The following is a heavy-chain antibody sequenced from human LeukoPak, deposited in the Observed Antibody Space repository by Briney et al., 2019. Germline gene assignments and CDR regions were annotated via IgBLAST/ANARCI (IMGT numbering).Heavy chain of an antibody. CDR1: GYSISSGYY. Sequence: SETLSLTCTVSGYSISSGYYWGWIRQPPGKGLEWIGSIYYSGSTYYNPSLKSRVTISVDTSKNQFSLKLSSVTAADTAVYYCARVAMGNFDYWGQGTLVTVSS. CDR2: IYYSGST. CDR3: ARVAMGNFDY. D-gene: IGHD5-18*01. J-gene: IGHJ4*02. V-gene: IGHV4-38-2*02.